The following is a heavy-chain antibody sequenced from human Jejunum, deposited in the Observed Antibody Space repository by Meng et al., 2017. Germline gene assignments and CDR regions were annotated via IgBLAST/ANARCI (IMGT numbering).Heavy chain of an antibody. CDR2: ITGSAGST. CDR3: AKLVKS. J-gene: IGHJ4*02. V-gene: IGHV3-23*04. Sequence: EVQLVESGGGLVKPGGSLRLSCAASGFTFSNAWMSWVRQPPGKGLEWVSVITGSAGSTYYADSVEGRFTTSRDISKNTLYLQMNSLRAEDTAVYYCAKLVKSWGQGTLVTVSS. CDR1: GFTFSNAW. D-gene: IGHD4-23*01.